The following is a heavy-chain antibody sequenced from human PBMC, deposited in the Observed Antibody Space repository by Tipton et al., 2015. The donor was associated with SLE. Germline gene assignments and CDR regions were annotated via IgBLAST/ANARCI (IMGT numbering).Heavy chain of an antibody. CDR1: GYSFISYY. V-gene: IGHV1-46*01. CDR3: ARGDYYYYYMDV. Sequence: QLVQSGAEVKKSGASVKVSCKASGYSFISYYIHWVRQAPGQGLEWMGIIHPSGGSASYAQEIQGRVTMTRDTSTSTVYMELSSLRSEDTAVYYCARGDYYYYYMDVWGKGTTVTVSS. CDR2: IHPSGGSA. J-gene: IGHJ6*03.